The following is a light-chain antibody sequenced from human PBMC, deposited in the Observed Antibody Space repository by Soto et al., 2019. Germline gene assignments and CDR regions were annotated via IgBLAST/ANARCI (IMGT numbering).Light chain of an antibody. CDR2: GAS. CDR1: PSVSSSY. J-gene: IGKJ4*01. V-gene: IGKV3-20*01. CDR3: QQYGCSLT. Sequence: EIVLTQSPGTLSVSPGERATLSCRASPSVSSSYFAWYQQNPVQAPRPLIYGASSRDTGLPDTFSGSASGTDCSKTISRVEGEHFAVYYYQQYGCSLTFGGGTKVEIK.